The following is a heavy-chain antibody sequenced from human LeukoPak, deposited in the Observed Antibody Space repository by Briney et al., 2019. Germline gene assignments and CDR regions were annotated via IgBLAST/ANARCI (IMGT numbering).Heavy chain of an antibody. CDR1: GGSFSGYY. Sequence: SETLSLTCAVYGGSFSGYYWSWIRQPPGKGLEWIGEINHSGSTNYNPSLKSRVTISVDTSKNQFSLKLSSVTAADTAVYYCARDPALLLDSEIYHPEYYFDYWGQGTLVTVSS. D-gene: IGHD1-14*01. CDR3: ARDPALLLDSEIYHPEYYFDY. CDR2: INHSGST. J-gene: IGHJ4*02. V-gene: IGHV4-34*01.